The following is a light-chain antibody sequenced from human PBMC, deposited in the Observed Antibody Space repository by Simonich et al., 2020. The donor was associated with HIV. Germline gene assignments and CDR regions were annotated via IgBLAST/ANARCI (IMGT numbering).Light chain of an antibody. CDR1: QSVSSSY. Sequence: EIVMTQSAATLSVSPGERATLSCRASQSVSSSYLAWYLQKPGQAPRLLIYGASSRATGIPDRFSGSGSGTDFTLTISRLEPEDFAVYYCQQYGSSPAGKGYTFGQGTKLEIK. CDR2: GAS. CDR3: QQYGSSPAGKGYT. V-gene: IGKV3-20*01. J-gene: IGKJ2*01.